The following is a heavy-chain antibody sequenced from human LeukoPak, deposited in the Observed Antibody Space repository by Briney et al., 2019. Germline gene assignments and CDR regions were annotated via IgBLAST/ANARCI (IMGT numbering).Heavy chain of an antibody. V-gene: IGHV1-69*13. CDR1: GGTFSSYA. D-gene: IGHD6-13*01. Sequence: SVKVSCKASGGTFSSYAISWVRRAPGQGLEWMGGIIPIFGTANYAQKFQGRVTITADESTSTAYMELSSLRSEDTAVYYCASPPAYSSSWYDFDYWGQGTLVTVSS. CDR2: IIPIFGTA. J-gene: IGHJ4*02. CDR3: ASPPAYSSSWYDFDY.